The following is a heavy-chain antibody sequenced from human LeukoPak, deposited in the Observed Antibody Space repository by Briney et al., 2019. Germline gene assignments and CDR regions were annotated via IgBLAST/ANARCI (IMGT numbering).Heavy chain of an antibody. J-gene: IGHJ4*02. CDR3: AKDIAAAGGQGFDY. V-gene: IGHV3-9*01. D-gene: IGHD6-13*01. CDR1: GFTFDDYA. Sequence: GRSLRLSCAASGFTFDDYAMHWVRHAPGKGLEWVSGISWNSGSIGYADSVKGRFTISRDNAKNSLYLQMNSLRAEDTALYYCAKDIAAAGGQGFDYWGQGTLVTVSS. CDR2: ISWNSGSI.